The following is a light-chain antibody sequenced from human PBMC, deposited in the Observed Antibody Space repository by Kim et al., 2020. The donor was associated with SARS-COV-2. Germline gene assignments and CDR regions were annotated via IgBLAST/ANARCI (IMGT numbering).Light chain of an antibody. J-gene: IGKJ4*01. Sequence: EIKMTQSPATLSVSPGDRATLSCRASQSINKNLVWYQQKPGQTPRLLIFGASTRATGIPARFSGSGSGTEFTLTISSLQSEDSVSYYCQQYYNWPLSFGGGTKVDIK. CDR1: QSINKN. CDR3: QQYYNWPLS. CDR2: GAS. V-gene: IGKV3-15*01.